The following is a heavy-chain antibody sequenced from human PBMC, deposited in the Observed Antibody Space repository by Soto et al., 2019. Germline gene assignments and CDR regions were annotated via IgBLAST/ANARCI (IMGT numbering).Heavy chain of an antibody. CDR3: ARGKDSSSWYGRYYYYYGMDV. CDR2: IYYSGST. J-gene: IGHJ6*02. Sequence: SETLSLTCTVSGGSISSYYWSWIRQPPGKGLEWIGYIYYSGSTNYNPSLKSRVTISVDTSKNQFSLKLSSVTAADTAVYYCARGKDSSSWYGRYYYYYGMDVWGQVTTVTVS. V-gene: IGHV4-59*01. CDR1: GGSISSYY. D-gene: IGHD6-13*01.